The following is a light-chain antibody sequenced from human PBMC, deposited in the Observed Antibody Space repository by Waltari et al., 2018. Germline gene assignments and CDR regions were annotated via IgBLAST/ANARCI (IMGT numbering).Light chain of an antibody. J-gene: IGKJ2*01. CDR2: VAS. CDR3: QQYNSYSMYT. V-gene: IGKV1-5*01. Sequence: DIQMTQSPSTLSASVGDRVTITCRASQSISSWLAWYQQKPGKAPKLLIYVASSLESGVPSRFSGSGSGTEFTLTISSLQPDDFATYYCQQYNSYSMYTFGQGTKLEIK. CDR1: QSISSW.